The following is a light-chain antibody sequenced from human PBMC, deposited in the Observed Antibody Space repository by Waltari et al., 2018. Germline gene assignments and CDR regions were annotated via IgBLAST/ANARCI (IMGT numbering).Light chain of an antibody. V-gene: IGLV1-44*01. CDR3: STWDHSLNGRV. CDR1: NNNIGSYG. J-gene: IGLJ3*02. Sequence: QSALNQEASVSGTVGQKVPLSCTGNNNNIGSYGVGWYQQISYGPPKSVMFGISLPSGIPDRFSGSKSGTTASLTISGLQPEDEGNYFCSTWDHSLNGRVFGGGTKLTVL. CDR2: GIS.